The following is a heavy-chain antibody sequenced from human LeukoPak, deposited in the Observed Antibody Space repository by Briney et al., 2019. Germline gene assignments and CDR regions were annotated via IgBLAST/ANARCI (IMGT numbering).Heavy chain of an antibody. CDR2: IYPADSDT. Sequence: GESLKISCKGSGYRFTSNWIAWVRQMPGKGLEWMGIIYPADSDTRYSPSFQGQVTISADRSLSTAYLQWSSLKASDTAMYYCARHATDYGGVDNWGQGTLVTVPS. D-gene: IGHD4/OR15-4a*01. V-gene: IGHV5-51*01. CDR3: ARHATDYGGVDN. J-gene: IGHJ4*02. CDR1: GYRFTSNW.